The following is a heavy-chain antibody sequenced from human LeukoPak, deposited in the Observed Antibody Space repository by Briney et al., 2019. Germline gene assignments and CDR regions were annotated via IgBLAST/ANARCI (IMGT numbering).Heavy chain of an antibody. D-gene: IGHD3-10*01. J-gene: IGHJ3*01. Sequence: SETLSLTCTVSGGSISTYYWSWIRQPPGKRLEWIGYIYYSGDTNYNPSLKSRVTISVDTSKNQFSLTVTSVTAADTAVYYCARHMSVSYDAFDLWGRGTTVTVSS. CDR3: ARHMSVSYDAFDL. CDR1: GGSISTYY. CDR2: IYYSGDT. V-gene: IGHV4-59*08.